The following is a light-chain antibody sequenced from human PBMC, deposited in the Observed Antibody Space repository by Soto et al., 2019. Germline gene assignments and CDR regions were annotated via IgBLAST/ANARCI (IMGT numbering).Light chain of an antibody. Sequence: QSVLTQPASVSGSPVQSITISCSGTSSDVGSSNFVSWYQQHPGKAPKLIIFEGDRRPSGVSGRFSGSKSGNTASLTISGLQAEDEAYYYCCSFARSRSFYVFGTGTKVTVL. V-gene: IGLV2-23*01. CDR2: EGD. CDR3: CSFARSRSFYV. CDR1: SSDVGSSNF. J-gene: IGLJ1*01.